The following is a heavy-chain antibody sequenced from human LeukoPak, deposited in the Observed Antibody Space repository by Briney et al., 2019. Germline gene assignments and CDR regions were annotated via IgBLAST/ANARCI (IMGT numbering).Heavy chain of an antibody. CDR1: GGSINSQC. V-gene: IGHV4-4*07. J-gene: IGHJ4*02. CDR2: MYTNGES. CDR3: ARGHYVGAVDS. D-gene: IGHD1-26*01. Sequence: SETLSLTCTVSGGSINSQCWSWIRQPAGKGLEWIGRMYTNGESDYNPSLKSRVTMSVDTSKKQFSLKLNSMTAADTAVYYCARGHYVGAVDSWGQGILVIVSS.